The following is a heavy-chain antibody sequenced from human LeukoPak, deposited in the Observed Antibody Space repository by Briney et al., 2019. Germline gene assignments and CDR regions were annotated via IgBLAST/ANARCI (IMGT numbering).Heavy chain of an antibody. CDR1: GGSISSHY. CDR3: TRDSGTTGEVKFDP. CDR2: IYTSGST. J-gene: IGHJ5*02. Sequence: SETLSLTCTVSGGSISSHYWSWIRQPPGKGLEWIGYIYTSGSTNYNPSLQSRVTMSVDTSKNEFSLKMSSVTAADTAVYYCTRDSGTTGEVKFDPWGQGTLVAVSS. D-gene: IGHD3-10*01. V-gene: IGHV4-4*08.